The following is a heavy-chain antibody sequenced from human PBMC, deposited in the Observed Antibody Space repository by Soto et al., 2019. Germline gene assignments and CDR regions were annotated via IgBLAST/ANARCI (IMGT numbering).Heavy chain of an antibody. CDR3: SRSGSYYGGMGNAFDI. CDR2: INPSGGST. V-gene: IGHV1-46*01. CDR1: GYTFTSYY. J-gene: IGHJ3*02. D-gene: IGHD1-26*01. Sequence: ASVKVSCKASGYTFTSYYMHWVRQAPGQGLEWMGIINPSGGSTSYAQKFQGRVTMTRDTSTSTVYMELSSLRSEDTAVYYCSRSGSYYGGMGNAFDIWGQGTMVTVSS.